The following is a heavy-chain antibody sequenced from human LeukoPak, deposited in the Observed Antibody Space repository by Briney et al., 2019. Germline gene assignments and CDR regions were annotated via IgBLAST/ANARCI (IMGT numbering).Heavy chain of an antibody. V-gene: IGHV4-34*01. Sequence: PSGTLSLTCAVYGGSFSGYYWSWIRQPPGKGLEWIGEINHSGSTNYNPSLKSRVTISVDTSKNQFSLKLSSVTAADTAVYYCARGMIQLWPKADYYYYYMDVWGKGTTVTVSS. J-gene: IGHJ6*03. CDR2: INHSGST. CDR3: ARGMIQLWPKADYYYYYMDV. D-gene: IGHD5-18*01. CDR1: GGSFSGYY.